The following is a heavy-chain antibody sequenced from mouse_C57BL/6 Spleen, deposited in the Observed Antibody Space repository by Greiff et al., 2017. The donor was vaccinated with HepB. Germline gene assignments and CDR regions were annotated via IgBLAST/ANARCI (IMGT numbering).Heavy chain of an antibody. J-gene: IGHJ3*01. D-gene: IGHD3-3*01. CDR2: ISNKANNHAT. CDR1: GFTFSDAW. V-gene: IGHV6-6*01. Sequence: EVKVEESGGGLVQPGGSMKLSCAASGFTFSDAWMDWVRQSPEKGLEWVAEISNKANNHATYYAVSVKGRFTISRDDSKSSVYLQMNSLRAEDTGIYYCTWGDEEFAYWGQGTLVTVSA. CDR3: TWGDEEFAY.